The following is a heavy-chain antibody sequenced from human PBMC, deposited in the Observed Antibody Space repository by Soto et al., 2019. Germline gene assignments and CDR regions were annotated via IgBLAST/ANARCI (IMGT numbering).Heavy chain of an antibody. CDR3: ARDPDLLRGYSSSWDYYYYGMDV. D-gene: IGHD6-6*01. CDR1: GGTFSSYA. CDR2: IIPIFGTA. J-gene: IGHJ6*02. V-gene: IGHV1-69*13. Sequence: GASVKVSCKASGGTFSSYAISWVRQAPGQGLEWMGGIIPIFGTANYAQKFQGRVTITADESTSTAYMELSSLRSEDTAVYYCARDPDLLRGYSSSWDYYYYGMDVWGQGTTVTVSS.